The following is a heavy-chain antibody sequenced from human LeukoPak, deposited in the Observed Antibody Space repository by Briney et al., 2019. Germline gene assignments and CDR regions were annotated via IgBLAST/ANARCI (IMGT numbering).Heavy chain of an antibody. V-gene: IGHV4-59*01. Sequence: SETLSLTCTVSGVSISSYYWSWIRQPPGKGLEWIGYIYYSGSTNYNPSLKSRVTISVDTSKNQFSLKLSSVTAADTAVYYCAGGPGVTGAFDIWGQGTMVTVSS. CDR2: IYYSGST. J-gene: IGHJ3*02. CDR1: GVSISSYY. CDR3: AGGPGVTGAFDI. D-gene: IGHD3-16*02.